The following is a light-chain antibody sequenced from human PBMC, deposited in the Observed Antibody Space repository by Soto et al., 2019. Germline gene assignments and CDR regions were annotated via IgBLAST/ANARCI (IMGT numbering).Light chain of an antibody. CDR2: AAS. CDR1: QSISSY. CDR3: QQSYSTPLT. V-gene: IGKV1-39*01. Sequence: DLQMTQSPSSLSASVGDRVTITCRASQSISSYLNWYQQKPGKAPKLLIYAASRLQSGVPSRFSGSGSGTDFTLTISSLQPEDFATYYCQQSYSTPLTFGGGTKVEIK. J-gene: IGKJ4*01.